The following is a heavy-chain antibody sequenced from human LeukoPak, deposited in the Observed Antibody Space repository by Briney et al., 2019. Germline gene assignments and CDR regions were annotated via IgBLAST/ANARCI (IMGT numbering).Heavy chain of an antibody. CDR1: GDSISHYY. CDR2: IYHTGST. CDR3: ASEPYYYDSSGYYSYYYMDV. V-gene: IGHV4-59*12. D-gene: IGHD3-22*01. Sequence: PSETLSRTCTVSGDSISHYYWTWVRQPPGKGLEWIAYIYHTGSTNYNPSLQSRVIISLDKSQHQLSLKLSTVTAEDTAVYYCASEPYYYDSSGYYSYYYMDVWGKGTTVTISS. J-gene: IGHJ6*03.